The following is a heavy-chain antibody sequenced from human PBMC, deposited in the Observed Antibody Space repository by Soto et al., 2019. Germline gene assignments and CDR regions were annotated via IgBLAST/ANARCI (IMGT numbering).Heavy chain of an antibody. CDR2: ISAYNGNT. CDR1: GYTFTSYG. Sequence: QVQLVQSGAEVKKPGASVKVSCKTSGYTFTSYGISWVRQAPGQGLEWMGWISAYNGNTNYAQKLQDRVTMPTDTSTTTAYMELRSLRSDDTAVYYCAREGVRPYYYYGMDVWGQGTTVTVSS. J-gene: IGHJ6*02. CDR3: AREGVRPYYYYGMDV. V-gene: IGHV1-18*01. D-gene: IGHD3-16*01.